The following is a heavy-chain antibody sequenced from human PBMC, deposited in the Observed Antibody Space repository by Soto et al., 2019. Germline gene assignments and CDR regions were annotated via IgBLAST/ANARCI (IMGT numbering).Heavy chain of an antibody. CDR3: ARVGAYYDYVWGSYRYEPYYFDY. V-gene: IGHV1-69*06. D-gene: IGHD3-16*02. CDR2: IIPIFGTA. CDR1: GGTFSSYA. Sequence: SVKVSCKASGGTFSSYAISWVRQAPGQGLEWMGGIIPIFGTANYAQKFQGRVTITADKSTSTAYMELSSLRSEDTAVYYCARVGAYYDYVWGSYRYEPYYFDYWGQGTLVTVSS. J-gene: IGHJ4*02.